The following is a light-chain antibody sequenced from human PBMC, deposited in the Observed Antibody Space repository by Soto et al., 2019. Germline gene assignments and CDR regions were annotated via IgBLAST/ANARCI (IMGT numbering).Light chain of an antibody. V-gene: IGKV3-15*01. CDR3: QQYNNGPPVT. J-gene: IGKJ5*01. Sequence: ETVMTQSPATLSVSPGERATLSCRASQSVSSNLAWYQQKPGQAPRLLIYGASTRAPGIPDRFSGSGSGTEFTLTISSLQAEDFAVYYCQQYNNGPPVTFGQGTRLEIK. CDR2: GAS. CDR1: QSVSSN.